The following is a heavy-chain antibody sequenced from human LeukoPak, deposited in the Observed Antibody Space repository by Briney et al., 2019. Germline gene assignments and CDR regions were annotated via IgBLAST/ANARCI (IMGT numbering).Heavy chain of an antibody. D-gene: IGHD6-19*01. CDR1: GFTVSSNH. J-gene: IGHJ4*02. CDR3: ARAASSGWSSRGIDY. Sequence: GGSLRLSCAASGFTVSSNHMSWVRQAPGKGLEWVSVIYSGGSTDYADSVKGRFTISRDNSKNTLYLQMNSLRADDTAVYYCARAASSGWSSRGIDYWGQGTLVTVSS. V-gene: IGHV3-53*01. CDR2: IYSGGST.